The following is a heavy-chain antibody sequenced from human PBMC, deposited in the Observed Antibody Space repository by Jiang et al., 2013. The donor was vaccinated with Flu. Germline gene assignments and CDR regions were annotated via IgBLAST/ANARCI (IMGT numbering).Heavy chain of an antibody. D-gene: IGHD3-10*01. J-gene: IGHJ3*02. CDR3: ARDPTYYYGSGSYWPAFDI. Sequence: EWVAVIWYDGSNKYYADSVKGRFTISRDNSKNTLYLQMNSLRAEDTAVYYCARDPTYYYGSGSYWPAFDIWGQGTMVTVSS. V-gene: IGHV3-33*01. CDR2: IWYDGSNK.